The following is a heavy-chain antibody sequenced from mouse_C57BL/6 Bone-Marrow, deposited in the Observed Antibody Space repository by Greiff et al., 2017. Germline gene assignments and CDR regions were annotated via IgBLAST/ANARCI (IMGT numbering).Heavy chain of an antibody. CDR3: ARRRENVWFAY. CDR2: IDPSDSYT. V-gene: IGHV1-69*01. CDR1: GYTFTSYW. J-gene: IGHJ3*01. Sequence: VQLQQPGAELVMPGASVKLSCKASGYTFTSYWMHWVKQRPGQGLEWIGEIDPSDSYTNYNQKFKGKSTLTVDKSSSTAYMQLSSLTSEDSAVYYCARRRENVWFAYWGQETLVTVSA. D-gene: IGHD3-3*01.